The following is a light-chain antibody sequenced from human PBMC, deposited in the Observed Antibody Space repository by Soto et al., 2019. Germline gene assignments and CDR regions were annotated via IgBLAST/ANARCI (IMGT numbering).Light chain of an antibody. CDR3: QQYGGSPLT. CDR2: GAS. J-gene: IGKJ4*01. CDR1: QSVSSSY. Sequence: EIVLTQSPGNLSLSPGERATLSCRASQSVSSSYLAWYQQKPGQAPRPLIYGASSRATGIPDRFSGSGSGTDFTLTISRLEPEDFAVYYCQQYGGSPLTFGGGTKVEIK. V-gene: IGKV3-20*01.